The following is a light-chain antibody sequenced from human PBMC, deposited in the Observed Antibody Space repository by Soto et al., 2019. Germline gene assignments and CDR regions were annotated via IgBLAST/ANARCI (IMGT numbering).Light chain of an antibody. Sequence: EIFLTQSPVTLSLSPGQRATLSCRASQSTSTYLAWYQVKPGQAPRLLIYDASSRATGVPARFSGSGSGTDFSLTISSLEPEDVAVYYCQQRSQWPPMTFGQGTRLEIK. CDR1: QSTSTY. V-gene: IGKV3-11*01. CDR3: QQRSQWPPMT. CDR2: DAS. J-gene: IGKJ5*01.